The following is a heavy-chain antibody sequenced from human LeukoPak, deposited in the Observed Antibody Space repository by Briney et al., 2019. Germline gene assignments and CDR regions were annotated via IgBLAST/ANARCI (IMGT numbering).Heavy chain of an antibody. D-gene: IGHD3-10*01. J-gene: IGHJ4*02. CDR1: GFTFSSSA. CDR3: AKLPHFASGSYWDH. V-gene: IGHV3-23*01. Sequence: GGSLRLSCAASGFTFSSSAMSWVRQAPGWGLEWVSTVSSSGSATYFADSVKGRFTVSRDNSKNTAYLQMNSLTAEDTAIYYCAKLPHFASGSYWDHWGQGALVTVSS. CDR2: VSSSGSAT.